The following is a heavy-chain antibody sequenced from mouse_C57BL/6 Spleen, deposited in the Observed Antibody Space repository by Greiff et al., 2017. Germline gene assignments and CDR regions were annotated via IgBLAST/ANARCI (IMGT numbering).Heavy chain of an antibody. V-gene: IGHV5-6*01. CDR1: GFTFSSYG. CDR2: ISSGGSYT. J-gene: IGHJ3*01. CDR3: ALHGAWFAY. Sequence: EVQLVESGGDLVKPGGSLKLSCAASGFTFSSYGMSWVRQTPDKRLEWVATISSGGSYTYYPDSVKGRFTISRDNAKNTLYLQMSSLKSDDTAMYYCALHGAWFAYWGQGALVTVSA.